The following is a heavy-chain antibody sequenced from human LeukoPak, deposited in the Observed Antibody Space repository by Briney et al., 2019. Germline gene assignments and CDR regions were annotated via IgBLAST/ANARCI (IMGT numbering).Heavy chain of an antibody. CDR1: GFTFSSYA. V-gene: IGHV3-30-3*01. D-gene: IGHD3-22*01. Sequence: GGSLRLSCAASGFTFSSYAMHWVRQAPGKGLEWVAVISYDGSNKYYADSVKGRFTISRDNSKNTLYLQMNSLRAEDTAVYYCARDLYDSSGYYGGLLDYWGQGTLVTVSS. CDR2: ISYDGSNK. CDR3: ARDLYDSSGYYGGLLDY. J-gene: IGHJ4*02.